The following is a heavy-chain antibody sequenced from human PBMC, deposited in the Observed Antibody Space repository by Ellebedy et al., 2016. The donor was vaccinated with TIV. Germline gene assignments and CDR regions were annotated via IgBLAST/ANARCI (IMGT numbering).Heavy chain of an antibody. J-gene: IGHJ6*02. Sequence: GESLKISCAASGFTFSSYAMSWVRQAPGKGLEWVSAISGSGGSTYYADSVKGRFTISRDNSKNTLYLQMNSLRAEDTAVYYCAKVYAPITIFGVDPQYYYYYYGMDVWGQGTTVTVSS. CDR3: AKVYAPITIFGVDPQYYYYYYGMDV. D-gene: IGHD3-3*01. CDR2: ISGSGGST. CDR1: GFTFSSYA. V-gene: IGHV3-23*01.